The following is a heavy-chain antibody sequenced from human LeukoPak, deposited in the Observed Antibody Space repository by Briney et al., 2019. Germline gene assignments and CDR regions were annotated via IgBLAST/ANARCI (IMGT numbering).Heavy chain of an antibody. CDR3: ARVRQWLVRVNDAFDI. CDR2: INPSGGST. J-gene: IGHJ3*02. D-gene: IGHD6-19*01. Sequence: ASVTVSCKASGYTFTSYYMHWVRQAPGQGLEWMGIINPSGGSTSYAQKFQGRVTMTRDTSTSTVYMELSSLRSEDTAVYYCARVRQWLVRVNDAFDIWGQGTMVTVSS. CDR1: GYTFTSYY. V-gene: IGHV1-46*01.